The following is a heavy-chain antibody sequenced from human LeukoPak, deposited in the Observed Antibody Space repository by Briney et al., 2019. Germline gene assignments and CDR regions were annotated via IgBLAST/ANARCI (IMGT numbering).Heavy chain of an antibody. CDR1: GYTFTNYH. CDR3: ALISYCTSVTCYFLDY. CDR2: ISTNNGNT. V-gene: IGHV1-18*01. D-gene: IGHD2-8*01. Sequence: GASVKVPCKASGYTFTNYHISWVRQAPGQGLEWMGWISTNNGNTNYAQNLQGRVTMTKDTSTSTAYMELRSLRSDDTAVYYCALISYCTSVTCYFLDYWGQGTLVSVSS. J-gene: IGHJ4*02.